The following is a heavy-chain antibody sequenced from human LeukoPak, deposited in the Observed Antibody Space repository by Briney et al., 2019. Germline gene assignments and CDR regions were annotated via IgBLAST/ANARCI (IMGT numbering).Heavy chain of an antibody. J-gene: IGHJ4*02. V-gene: IGHV1-8*01. CDR3: ARGTDGGYVDY. CDR2: MNPNSGNT. Sequence: ASVNVSCKASGYTFTSYDINWLRQATGQGLDGMGWMNPNSGNTGYAQKFQGRVNMNRKTYISTAYMELSSLRSEDTAVYYCARGTDGGYVDYWGQGTLVTVSS. CDR1: GYTFTSYD. D-gene: IGHD4-23*01.